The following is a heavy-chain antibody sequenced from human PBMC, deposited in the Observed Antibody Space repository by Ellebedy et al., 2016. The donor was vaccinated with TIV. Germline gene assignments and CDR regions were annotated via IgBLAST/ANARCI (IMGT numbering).Heavy chain of an antibody. J-gene: IGHJ6*02. D-gene: IGHD3-10*01. CDR2: ISSSSSYI. Sequence: GESLKISCAASGFTFSSYSMNWVRQAPGKGLEWVSSISSSSSYIYYADSVKGRFTISRDNAKNSLYLQMNSLRAEDTAVYYCARDSITMVRGFYGMDVWGQGTTVTVSS. CDR3: ARDSITMVRGFYGMDV. V-gene: IGHV3-21*01. CDR1: GFTFSSYS.